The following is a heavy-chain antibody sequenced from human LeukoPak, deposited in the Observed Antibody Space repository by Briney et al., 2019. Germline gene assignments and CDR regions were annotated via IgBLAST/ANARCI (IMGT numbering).Heavy chain of an antibody. CDR1: GFIFSNYG. J-gene: IGHJ4*02. CDR3: AKDRGSVAVAGLYYFDF. V-gene: IGHV3-30*02. D-gene: IGHD6-19*01. CDR2: IWSDGSNK. Sequence: PGGSLRLSCAASGFIFSNYGFHWVRQAPGKGLEWVALIWSDGSNKYYADSVKGRFTISRDNSKNTLYVQMNSLRAEDTAVYYCAKDRGSVAVAGLYYFDFWGQGTLVTVSS.